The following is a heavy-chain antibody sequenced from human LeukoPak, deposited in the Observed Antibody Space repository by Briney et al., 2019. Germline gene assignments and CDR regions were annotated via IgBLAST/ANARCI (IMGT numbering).Heavy chain of an antibody. J-gene: IGHJ4*02. D-gene: IGHD3-9*01. CDR1: GVSINDYY. CDR2: ISRTEGT. CDR3: ARIRCGHSGSVCYNH. Sequence: SETLSLTCGVFGVSINDYYWSWIRQSPGKGLEWIGEISRTEGTRYNPSLESRVTMSVGTSENQLSLKLIFVTAADTAVYYCARIRCGHSGSVCYNHWGLGTLVTVSS. V-gene: IGHV4-34*01.